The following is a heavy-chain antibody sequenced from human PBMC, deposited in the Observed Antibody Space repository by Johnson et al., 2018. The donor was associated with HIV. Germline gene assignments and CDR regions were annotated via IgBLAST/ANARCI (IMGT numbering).Heavy chain of an antibody. CDR3: AKDLPSGWDGGDAFDI. CDR1: GFTFSSYG. CDR2: IHYDGSNK. Sequence: QVQLVESGGGVVQPGGSLRLSCAVSGFTFSSYGMHWVRQAPGKGLEWVAFIHYDGSNKYYADSVKGRFTISRDNSKNTLYLQMNSLRPEDTAVYYCAKDLPSGWDGGDAFDIWGQGTMVIVSS. D-gene: IGHD6-19*01. V-gene: IGHV3-30*02. J-gene: IGHJ3*02.